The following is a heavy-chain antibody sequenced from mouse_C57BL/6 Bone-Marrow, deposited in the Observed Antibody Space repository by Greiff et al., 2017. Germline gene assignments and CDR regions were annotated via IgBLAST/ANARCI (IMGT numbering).Heavy chain of an antibody. CDR3: TKGINLLLRDGDY. CDR2: IHPGSGST. V-gene: IGHV1-55*01. J-gene: IGHJ2*01. Sequence: VQLQQPGAELVKPGASVKMSCKASGSTFTSYWIPWVKQRPGQGLEWIGDIHPGSGSTNYNEKFKSKATLTVDKSSSTAYMQLSSLTNEDSAVYYCTKGINLLLRDGDYWGQGTTLTVSS. CDR1: GSTFTSYW. D-gene: IGHD1-1*01.